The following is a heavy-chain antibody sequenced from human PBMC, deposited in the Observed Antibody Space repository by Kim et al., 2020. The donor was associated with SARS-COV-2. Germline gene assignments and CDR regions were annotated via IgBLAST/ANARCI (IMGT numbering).Heavy chain of an antibody. CDR3: ARVPTGIVGATIWLPQHDANDY. D-gene: IGHD1-26*01. Sequence: GGSLRLSCAASGFTFSSYEMNWVRQAPGKGLEWVSYISSSGSTIYYADSVKGRFTISRDNAKNSLYLQMNSLRAEDTAVYYCARVPTGIVGATIWLPQHDANDYWGQGTLVTVSS. V-gene: IGHV3-48*03. CDR1: GFTFSSYE. J-gene: IGHJ4*02. CDR2: ISSSGSTI.